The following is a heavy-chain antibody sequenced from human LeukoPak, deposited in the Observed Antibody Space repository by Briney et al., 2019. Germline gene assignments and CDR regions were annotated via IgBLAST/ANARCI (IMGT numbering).Heavy chain of an antibody. Sequence: SETLSLTCTVSGGSISSGGYYWNWVRQHPGMDLEWIGYIYYTGNTYYNPSLNSRVTISVDTSKNQLSLKLSSVTAADTAVYYCVRCHGSGTTPLNWGQGTLVTVS. CDR1: GGSISSGGYY. J-gene: IGHJ4*02. D-gene: IGHD3-10*01. CDR3: VRCHGSGTTPLN. CDR2: IYYTGNT. V-gene: IGHV4-31*03.